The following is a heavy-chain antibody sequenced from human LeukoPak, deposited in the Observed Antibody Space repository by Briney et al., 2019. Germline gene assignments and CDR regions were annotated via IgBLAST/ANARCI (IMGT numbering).Heavy chain of an antibody. J-gene: IGHJ6*03. D-gene: IGHD1-26*01. CDR1: GFTFSSYA. V-gene: IGHV3-23*01. CDR3: AKSSTSDSAAGPPMGDYYYYYMDV. CDR2: ISGSGGST. Sequence: GGSLRLSCAASGFTFSSYAMSWVRQAPGKGLEWVSAISGSGGSTYYADSVKGRFTISRDNSKNTLYLQMNSLRAEDTAVYYCAKSSTSDSAAGPPMGDYYYYYMDVWGKGTTVTVSS.